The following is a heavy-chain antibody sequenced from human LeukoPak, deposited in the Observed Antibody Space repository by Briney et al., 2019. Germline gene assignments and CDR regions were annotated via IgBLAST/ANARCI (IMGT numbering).Heavy chain of an antibody. J-gene: IGHJ3*02. CDR2: INHSGST. Sequence: SETLSLTCDVYGGSFSGYYWTFIRQTPGKGLEWIGEINHSGSTNYNPSLKSRVTISVDTSKNQVSLKLNSVTAADTAVYYCARHGPSYYDFWSGHFDIWGQGTMVTVSS. D-gene: IGHD3-3*01. CDR3: ARHGPSYYDFWSGHFDI. CDR1: GGSFSGYY. V-gene: IGHV4-34*01.